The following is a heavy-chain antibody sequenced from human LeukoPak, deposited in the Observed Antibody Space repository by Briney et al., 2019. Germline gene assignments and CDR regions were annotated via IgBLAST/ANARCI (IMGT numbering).Heavy chain of an antibody. J-gene: IGHJ5*02. Sequence: SVKVSCKASGGTFSSYAISWVRQAPGQGLEWMGGIIPIFGTANYAQKFQGRVTITANESTSTAYMELSSLRSEDTAVYYCALLGVAPQNNWFDPWGQGTLVTVSS. CDR1: GGTFSSYA. CDR3: ALLGVAPQNNWFDP. V-gene: IGHV1-69*13. D-gene: IGHD2-15*01. CDR2: IIPIFGTA.